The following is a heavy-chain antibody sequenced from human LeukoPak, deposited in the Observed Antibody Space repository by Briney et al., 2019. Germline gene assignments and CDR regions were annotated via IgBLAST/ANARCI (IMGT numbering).Heavy chain of an antibody. CDR2: ISWDGGST. CDR1: GFTLDDYT. CDR3: ANGGVHYGDYVLYY. J-gene: IGHJ4*02. V-gene: IGHV3-43*01. D-gene: IGHD4-17*01. Sequence: GGSLRLSCAASGFTLDDYTMHWVRQAPGKGLEWVSLISWDGGSTYYADSVKGRFTISRDNSKNSLYLQMNSLRTEDTALYYCANGGVHYGDYVLYYWGQGTLVTVSS.